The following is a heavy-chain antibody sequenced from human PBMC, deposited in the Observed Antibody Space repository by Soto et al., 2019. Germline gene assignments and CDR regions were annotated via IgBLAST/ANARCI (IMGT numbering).Heavy chain of an antibody. CDR1: GYTFTGYA. V-gene: IGHV1-3*01. CDR3: ARGPGGPDGPGDY. Sequence: VKVSCKASGYTFTGYAMHWVRQAPGQRLEWMGWINAGNGNTKYSQKFQGRVTITRDTSASTAYMELSSLRSEDTAVYYCARGPGGPDGPGDYWGQGTLVTVSS. D-gene: IGHD2-15*01. J-gene: IGHJ4*02. CDR2: INAGNGNT.